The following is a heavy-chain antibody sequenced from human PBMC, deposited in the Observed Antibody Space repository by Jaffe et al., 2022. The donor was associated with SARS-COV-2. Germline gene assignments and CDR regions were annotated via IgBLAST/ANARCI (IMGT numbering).Heavy chain of an antibody. CDR1: GFIFSKYG. J-gene: IGHJ4*02. Sequence: QVELVESGGGVVQPGKSLRLSCTASGFIFSKYGMHWVRQAPGKGLEWVAVLAYDGSNRYYAESVKGRFTISRDDSKNTLFLQMNSLRPEDTAVYYCTKGWDYADYWGRGTLVTVSA. D-gene: IGHD1-7*01. V-gene: IGHV3-30*18. CDR3: TKGWDYADY. CDR2: LAYDGSNR.